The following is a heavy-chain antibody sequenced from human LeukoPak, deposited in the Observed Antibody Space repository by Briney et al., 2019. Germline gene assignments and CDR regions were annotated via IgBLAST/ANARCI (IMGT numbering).Heavy chain of an antibody. J-gene: IGHJ5*02. CDR2: MNPNTGNT. D-gene: IGHD1/OR15-1a*01. V-gene: IGHV1-8*01. Sequence: ASVKVSCKASGYIFTSYDINWVRQATGQGLEWIGYMNPNTGNTGYAQKFQGRVTITRDTSINTAYMELSSLSSEDTAIYYCARMNKSGANNWFDPWGQGTLVTVSS. CDR1: GYIFTSYD. CDR3: ARMNKSGANNWFDP.